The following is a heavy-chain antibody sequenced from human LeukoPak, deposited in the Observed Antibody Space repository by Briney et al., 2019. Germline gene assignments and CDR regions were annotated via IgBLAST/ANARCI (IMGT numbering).Heavy chain of an antibody. D-gene: IGHD3-16*01. V-gene: IGHV1-46*01. CDR3: AREGGRWTVPNRAFDY. CDR2: INPSGGST. J-gene: IGHJ4*02. Sequence: GASVKVSCKASGYTFTSYYMHWVRQAPGQGLEWMGIINPSGGSTSYAQKFQGRVTMTRDTSTSTVYMELSSLRSEDTAVYYCAREGGRWTVPNRAFDYWGQGTLVTVSS. CDR1: GYTFTSYY.